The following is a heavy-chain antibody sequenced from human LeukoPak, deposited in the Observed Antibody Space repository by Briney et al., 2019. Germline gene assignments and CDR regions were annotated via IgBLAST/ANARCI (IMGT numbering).Heavy chain of an antibody. CDR2: ISSSSSYI. CDR3: ARQDCGGDCSSSFDY. Sequence: PGWSLRLSCAASGFTLSSYSMNWVRQSPGKGLEWVSSISSSSSYIYYADSVKGRFTISRDNAKNSLYLQMNSLRAEDTAVYYCARQDCGGDCSSSFDYWGQGTLVTVSS. J-gene: IGHJ4*02. V-gene: IGHV3-21*01. CDR1: GFTLSSYS. D-gene: IGHD2-21*02.